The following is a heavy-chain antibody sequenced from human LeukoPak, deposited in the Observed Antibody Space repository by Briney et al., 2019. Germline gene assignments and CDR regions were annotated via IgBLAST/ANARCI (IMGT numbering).Heavy chain of an antibody. D-gene: IGHD3-10*01. CDR3: ARLGTLVRGVDYGMGV. CDR1: GYSFTNYW. J-gene: IGHJ6*02. CDR2: IYPGDSNT. V-gene: IGHV5-51*01. Sequence: GESLKISCKGSGYSFTNYWIGWVRQMPGKGLEWMGIIYPGDSNTRYSPSFQGQVTISADKSISTAYLQWSSLKASDTAMYYCARLGTLVRGVDYGMGVWGQGTTVTVSS.